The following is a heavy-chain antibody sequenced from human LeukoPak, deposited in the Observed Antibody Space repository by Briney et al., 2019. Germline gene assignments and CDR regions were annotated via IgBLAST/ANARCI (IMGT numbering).Heavy chain of an antibody. CDR3: ARGVLGYCSGGSCYSDYYYYYMDV. CDR1: GYTFTSYG. J-gene: IGHJ6*03. Sequence: ASVKVSCKASGYTFTSYGISWVRQAPGQGLEWMGWISVYNGKTNYAQKLQGRVTMTTDKSTSTAYMEVRRLRSDDTAVYYCARGVLGYCSGGSCYSDYYYYYMDVWGKGTTVTVSS. D-gene: IGHD2-15*01. V-gene: IGHV1-18*01. CDR2: ISVYNGKT.